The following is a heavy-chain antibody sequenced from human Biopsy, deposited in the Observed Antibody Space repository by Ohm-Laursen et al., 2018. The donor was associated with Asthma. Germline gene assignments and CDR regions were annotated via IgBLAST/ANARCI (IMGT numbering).Heavy chain of an antibody. CDR1: GYSLTDLS. J-gene: IGHJ4*02. Sequence: PVKVSCKISGYSLTDLSMHWVRQAPGQGLEWMGGHDHEEGGTVNARRFQGRVTMTEDTSTDTAYVELSSLSSDDTAVYYCASDFPKDYVRYNFQFWGQGTLVTVSS. V-gene: IGHV1-24*01. CDR3: ASDFPKDYVRYNFQF. CDR2: HDHEEGGT. D-gene: IGHD4-17*01.